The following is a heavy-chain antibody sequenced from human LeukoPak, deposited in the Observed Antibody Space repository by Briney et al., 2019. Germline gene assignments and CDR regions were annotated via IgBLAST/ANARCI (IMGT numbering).Heavy chain of an antibody. J-gene: IGHJ4*01. CDR1: GFTFDDYA. D-gene: IGHD1-26*01. V-gene: IGHV3-9*01. CDR2: ISWNSGSI. CDR3: AKDAVGSYYFDY. Sequence: PGGSLRLSCAASGFTFDDYAMHWVRQAPGKGLEWVSGISWNSGSIGYADSVKGRFTISRDNAKNSLYLQMNSLRAEDTALYYCAKDAVGSYYFDYWGQEPWSPSPQ.